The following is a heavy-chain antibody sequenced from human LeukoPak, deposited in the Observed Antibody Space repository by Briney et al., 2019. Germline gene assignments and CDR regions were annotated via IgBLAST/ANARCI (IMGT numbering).Heavy chain of an antibody. CDR3: AKDHVTWGNRYFDH. D-gene: IGHD3-16*01. J-gene: IGHJ4*02. V-gene: IGHV3-30*02. Sequence: GGYLRLSCAASGFIFDNYGMHWVRQAPGKGLEWVAFIGHDGTKIYYADSVQGRFTTSRDNSKSTLYLEMNNLSGDDTALYYCAKDHVTWGNRYFDHWGQGTLGTVSS. CDR1: GFIFDNYG. CDR2: IGHDGTKI.